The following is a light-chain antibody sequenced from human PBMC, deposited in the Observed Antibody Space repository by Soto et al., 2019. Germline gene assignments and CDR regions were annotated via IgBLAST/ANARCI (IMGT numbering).Light chain of an antibody. Sequence: EIVMTQSPATLSVSPGERATLSCRASQSVSSDLAWYHQKPGQAPRLLIYGASTRATGIPARFSGSGSGTEFTLTINSLQSEDFAVYYCQQRSNWPLTFGGGTKV. CDR1: QSVSSD. CDR3: QQRSNWPLT. J-gene: IGKJ4*01. V-gene: IGKV3-15*01. CDR2: GAS.